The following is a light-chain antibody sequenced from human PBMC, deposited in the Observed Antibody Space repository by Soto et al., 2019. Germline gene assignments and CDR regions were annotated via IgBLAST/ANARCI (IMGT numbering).Light chain of an antibody. J-gene: IGKJ4*02. CDR2: DSS. CDR3: QQRSNWPLT. CDR1: QSVSSN. Sequence: EIVLTQSPATLSLSPGERATLSCRASQSVSSNFAWYHQKPGQAPRLLIYDSSNRTTAIPARFSGSGSGTDFTLTISSLEPEDFAVYYCQQRSNWPLTFGGGTKVEIK. V-gene: IGKV3-11*01.